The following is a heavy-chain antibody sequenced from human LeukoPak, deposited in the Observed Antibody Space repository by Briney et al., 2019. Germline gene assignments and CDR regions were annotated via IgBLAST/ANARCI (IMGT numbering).Heavy chain of an antibody. D-gene: IGHD3-9*01. CDR2: ISSSGSTI. V-gene: IGHV3-48*03. CDR1: GFTFRSYE. Sequence: GGSLRLSCAASGFTFRSYEMNWVRQAPGKGLEWVSYISSSGSTIVYADSVKGRFTISRDNAKNSLYLQMDSLRAEDTAVYYCARDRYMSYWGQGTLVAVSS. J-gene: IGHJ4*02. CDR3: ARDRYMSY.